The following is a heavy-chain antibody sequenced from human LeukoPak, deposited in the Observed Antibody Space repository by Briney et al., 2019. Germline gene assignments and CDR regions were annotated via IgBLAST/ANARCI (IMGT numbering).Heavy chain of an antibody. CDR3: PRDQLAGIQRFAY. D-gene: IGHD5-18*01. V-gene: IGHV3-48*01. CDR1: GFTFSSYS. Sequence: GGSLRLSCAASGFTFSSYSMNWVRQAPGKGLEWVSYISSSSSTIYYADSVKGRFTISRDNAKNSLYLQMNSLRAEDTAVYYCPRDQLAGIQRFAYWGQGTLVTVSS. J-gene: IGHJ4*02. CDR2: ISSSSSTI.